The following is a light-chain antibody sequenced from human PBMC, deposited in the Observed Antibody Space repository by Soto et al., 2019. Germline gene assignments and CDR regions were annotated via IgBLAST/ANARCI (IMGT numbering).Light chain of an antibody. CDR2: GAS. V-gene: IGKV3-20*01. J-gene: IGKJ1*01. CDR3: QQYGSSPWT. CDR1: QSISSSF. Sequence: EIVLTQKKGILSLSPGERSSLSCGSSQSISSSFLAWYQQKPGQAPRLLIYGASSRATGIPDRFSGSGSGTDFTLTISRLEPEDFAVYYCQQYGSSPWTFGQVTIVDVK.